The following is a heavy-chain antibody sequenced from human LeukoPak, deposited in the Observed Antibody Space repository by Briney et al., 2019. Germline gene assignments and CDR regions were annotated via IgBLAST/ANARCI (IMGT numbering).Heavy chain of an antibody. D-gene: IGHD6-19*01. CDR1: GYTFTGYY. Sequence: ASVKVSCKASGYTFTGYYMHWVRQAPGQGLEWMGWINPNSGGTNYAQQFQGRVTMTRDTSISTAYMELSRLRSDDTAVYYCARRVAVARRDAFDIWGQGTMVTVSS. J-gene: IGHJ3*02. V-gene: IGHV1-2*02. CDR2: INPNSGGT. CDR3: ARRVAVARRDAFDI.